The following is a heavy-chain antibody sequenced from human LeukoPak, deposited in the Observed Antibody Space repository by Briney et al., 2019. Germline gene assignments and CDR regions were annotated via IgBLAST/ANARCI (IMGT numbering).Heavy chain of an antibody. Sequence: SETLSLTCTVSGASVSSASHWTWIRQPPGKGVEWIAHIYNGVNTNYNPSLKSRVTISVDTSKNQFSLRLNSVTAADTAVYYCARSRAFNSGAFDPWGQGSLVTVSS. CDR3: ARSRAFNSGAFDP. CDR1: GASVSSASH. CDR2: IYNGVNT. V-gene: IGHV4-61*01. D-gene: IGHD1-26*01. J-gene: IGHJ5*02.